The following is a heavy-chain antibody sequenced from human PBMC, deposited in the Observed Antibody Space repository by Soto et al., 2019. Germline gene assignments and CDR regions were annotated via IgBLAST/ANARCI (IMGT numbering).Heavy chain of an antibody. J-gene: IGHJ3*02. Sequence: SETLSLTCTVSGGSISSSSYYWGWIRQPPGKGLEWIGSMYYSGSTFSNPSLKSRVTISVDTSKNQLSLKLSSVTASDTAVYYCARHPYSALYITIVATATVLDAFEIWGQGTMVTISS. CDR1: GGSISSSSYY. CDR2: MYYSGST. D-gene: IGHD2-2*01. CDR3: ARHPYSALYITIVATATVLDAFEI. V-gene: IGHV4-39*01.